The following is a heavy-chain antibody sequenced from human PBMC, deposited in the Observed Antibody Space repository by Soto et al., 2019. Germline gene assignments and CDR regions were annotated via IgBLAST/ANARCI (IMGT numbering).Heavy chain of an antibody. J-gene: IGHJ4*02. V-gene: IGHV3-30-3*01. CDR2: ISYDGTKK. Sequence: QVQLVQSGGGVVQPGRSLRLSCAASGFSLSDFAMHWVRQAPGKGLEWGAVISYDGTKKYFADSVKGRFTISRDNSNNTLFLQMNHLRPDDTAGYYGASPVGDYDAYVDYWGQGTRVTVSS. CDR3: ASPVGDYDAYVDY. D-gene: IGHD4-17*01. CDR1: GFSLSDFA.